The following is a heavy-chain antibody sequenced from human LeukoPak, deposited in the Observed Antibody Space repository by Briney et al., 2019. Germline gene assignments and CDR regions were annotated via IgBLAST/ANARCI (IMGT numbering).Heavy chain of an antibody. CDR1: GFTFSSYS. Sequence: PGGSLRLSCAASGFTFSSYSMNWVRQASGKGLEWVSYISSSSTIYYADSVKGRFTISRDNAKNSLYLQMNSLRAEDTAVYYCARDGDWGSFDYWGQGTLVTVSS. J-gene: IGHJ4*02. D-gene: IGHD7-27*01. CDR2: ISSSSTI. CDR3: ARDGDWGSFDY. V-gene: IGHV3-48*01.